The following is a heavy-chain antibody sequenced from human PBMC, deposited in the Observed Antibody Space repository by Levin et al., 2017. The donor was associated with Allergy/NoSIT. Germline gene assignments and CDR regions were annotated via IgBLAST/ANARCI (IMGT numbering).Heavy chain of an antibody. V-gene: IGHV1-69*13. CDR1: GGAFSNNV. D-gene: IGHD2-21*02. CDR2: IIPMFGKA. J-gene: IGHJ4*02. CDR3: ARGPFCGSDCYPAANY. Sequence: SVKVSCKASGGAFSNNVITWVRQAPGQGLEWMGGIIPMFGKANYAQKLQGRVTITADESTSTAYMEVSSLRSEDTAVYYCARGPFCGSDCYPAANYWGQGTLVTVSS.